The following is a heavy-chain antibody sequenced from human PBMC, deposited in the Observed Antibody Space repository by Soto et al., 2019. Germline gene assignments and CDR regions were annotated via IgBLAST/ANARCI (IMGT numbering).Heavy chain of an antibody. D-gene: IGHD2-8*01. CDR2: ISGSSSYT. Sequence: PGGSLRLSCAASGFTFSDYYMSWIRQAPGKWLEWVSYISGSSSYTNYADSVKGRFTISRDNAKSSLYLQMNSLRAEDTAVYYCARSSTHYCTNGVCYSGWFDYWGQGTQVTVSS. CDR3: ARSSTHYCTNGVCYSGWFDY. V-gene: IGHV3-11*06. CDR1: GFTFSDYY. J-gene: IGHJ5*01.